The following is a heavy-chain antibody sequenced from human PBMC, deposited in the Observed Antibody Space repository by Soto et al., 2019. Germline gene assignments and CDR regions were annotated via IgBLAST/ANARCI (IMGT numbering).Heavy chain of an antibody. V-gene: IGHV4-38-2*01. CDR1: GYSISSGYY. D-gene: IGHD2-15*01. CDR3: ASGRGYCSGGSCYGAPDY. Sequence: PSETLSLTCAVSGYSISSGYYWGWIRQPPGKGLEWIGSIYHSGSTYYNPSLKSRVTISVDTSKNQFSLKLSSVTAADTAVYYCASGRGYCSGGSCYGAPDYWGQGTLVTVSS. J-gene: IGHJ4*02. CDR2: IYHSGST.